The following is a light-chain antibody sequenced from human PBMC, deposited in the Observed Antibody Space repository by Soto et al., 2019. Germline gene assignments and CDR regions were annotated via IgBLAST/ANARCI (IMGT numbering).Light chain of an antibody. V-gene: IGLV1-47*01. CDR1: SSNIGINY. CDR2: RSN. Sequence: QSVLTQPPSASGTPGQRVTISCSGSSSNIGINYVYWYQQFPGTAPKLLIYRSNQRPSGVPDRFSGSKSGTSASLAISGLRSEDEADYYCVAWDDTLSGVIFGGGTKVPVL. J-gene: IGLJ2*01. CDR3: VAWDDTLSGVI.